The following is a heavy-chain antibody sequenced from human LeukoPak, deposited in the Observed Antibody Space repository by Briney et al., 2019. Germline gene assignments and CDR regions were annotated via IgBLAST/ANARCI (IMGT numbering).Heavy chain of an antibody. CDR2: IYYSGST. Sequence: SETLFLTCTVSGGSISSGGYYWSWIRQHPGKGLEWIGYIYYSGSTYYNPSLKSRVTISVDTSKNQFSLKLSSVTAADTAVYYCARVRRAVAGPSTGYYFDYWGQGTLVTVSS. CDR3: ARVRRAVAGPSTGYYFDY. D-gene: IGHD6-19*01. V-gene: IGHV4-31*03. CDR1: GGSISSGGYY. J-gene: IGHJ4*02.